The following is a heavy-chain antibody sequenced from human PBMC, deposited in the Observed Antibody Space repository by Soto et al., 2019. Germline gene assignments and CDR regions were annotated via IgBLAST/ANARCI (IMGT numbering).Heavy chain of an antibody. V-gene: IGHV1-69*01. D-gene: IGHD6-19*01. CDR1: GGTFSKYG. CDR3: ATYRPGSSGANWFVP. Sequence: QLVQSGAEVKKPGSSVKVSCQAFGGTFSKYGVSWVRQAPGQGLQWMGGITPMLGTSTITQRFHDRVTLTADEFTTVAYMELNSLTSEDTAIYYCATYRPGSSGANWFVPWGQGTVVTVSP. J-gene: IGHJ5*02. CDR2: ITPMLGTS.